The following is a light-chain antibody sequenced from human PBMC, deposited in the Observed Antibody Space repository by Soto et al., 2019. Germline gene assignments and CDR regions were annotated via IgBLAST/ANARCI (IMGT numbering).Light chain of an antibody. CDR1: QSISANY. CDR2: GVS. V-gene: IGKV3-20*01. Sequence: EIVLTQSPGTLSLSPGERATLSCMASQSISANYLAWYQQKPGQAPRLLIYGVSIRATGIPDRFAGSGSGPDFTLTISRLEPEDFAVYYCHQYGVSPKTFGQGTKVDI. CDR3: HQYGVSPKT. J-gene: IGKJ1*01.